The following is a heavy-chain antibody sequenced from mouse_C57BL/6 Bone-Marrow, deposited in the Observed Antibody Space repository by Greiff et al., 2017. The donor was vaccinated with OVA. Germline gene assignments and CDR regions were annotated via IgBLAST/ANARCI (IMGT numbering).Heavy chain of an antibody. CDR3: ARDRGWFAY. J-gene: IGHJ3*01. Sequence: EVKLMESGGGLVKPGGSLKLSCAASGFTFSSYAMSWVRQTPEKRLEWVATISDGGSYTYYPDNVKGRFTISRDNAKNNLYLQMNHLKSEDTAMYYCARDRGWFAYWGQGTLVTVSA. V-gene: IGHV5-4*01. D-gene: IGHD3-3*01. CDR1: GFTFSSYA. CDR2: ISDGGSYT.